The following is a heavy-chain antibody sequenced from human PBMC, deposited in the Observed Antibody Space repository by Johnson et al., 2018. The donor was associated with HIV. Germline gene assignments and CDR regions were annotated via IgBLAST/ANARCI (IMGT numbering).Heavy chain of an antibody. CDR1: GFTFSSYA. CDR2: ISGSGGST. V-gene: IGHV3-23*04. D-gene: IGHD2-8*02. CDR3: AKDPIVLVVYAISAFDI. Sequence: VPLVESGGGLVQPGGSLRLSCAASGFTFSSYAMSWVRQAPGKGLEWVSAISGSGGSTYYADSVKGRFTISRDNSKNTLYLQMNSLRAEDTAVYYCAKDPIVLVVYAISAFDIWGQGTMVTVSS. J-gene: IGHJ3*02.